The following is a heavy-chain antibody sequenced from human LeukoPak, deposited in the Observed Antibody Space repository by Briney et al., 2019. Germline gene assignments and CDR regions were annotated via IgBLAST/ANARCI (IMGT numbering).Heavy chain of an antibody. Sequence: PSETLSLTCTVSGGSISSGGYYWSWIRQHPGKGLEWIGYIYYSGSTYYNPSLKSRVTISVDTSKNQFSLKLSSVTAADTAVYYCARAEDYYDSSGYYYEAFDIWGQGTMVTVSS. D-gene: IGHD3-22*01. CDR3: ARAEDYYDSSGYYYEAFDI. CDR2: IYYSGST. CDR1: GGSISSGGYY. V-gene: IGHV4-31*03. J-gene: IGHJ3*02.